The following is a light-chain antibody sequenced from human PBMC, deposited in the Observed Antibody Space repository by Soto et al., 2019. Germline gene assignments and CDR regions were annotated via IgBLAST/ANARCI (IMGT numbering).Light chain of an antibody. Sequence: EIVLTQSPGTLSLSAGERATLSCRASQTVSNNYLAWYQQKPGQVPTVLLYGASNRATGIPDRFSGSGSGTDFTLTISRLEPEDFAVYYCQRYDTSPTFGQGTRVEI. CDR1: QTVSNNY. CDR3: QRYDTSPT. J-gene: IGKJ1*01. V-gene: IGKV3-20*01. CDR2: GAS.